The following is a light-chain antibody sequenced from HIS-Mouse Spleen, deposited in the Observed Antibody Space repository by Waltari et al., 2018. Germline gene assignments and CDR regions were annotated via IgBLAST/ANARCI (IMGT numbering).Light chain of an antibody. CDR3: EQYRT. V-gene: IGKV1-5*03. Sequence: DIHMTQSPSTLSASVGDRVTITCRASQSISSWLAWYQQKPGKAPKLLISKASSLESGVPSRFSGSGSGTEFTLTISSLQPDDFATYYCEQYRTFGQGTKVEIK. J-gene: IGKJ1*01. CDR1: QSISSW. CDR2: KAS.